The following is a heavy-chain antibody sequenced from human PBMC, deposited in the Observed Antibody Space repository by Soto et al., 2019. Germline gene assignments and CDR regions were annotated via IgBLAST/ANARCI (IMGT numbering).Heavy chain of an antibody. J-gene: IGHJ4*02. D-gene: IGHD4-17*01. CDR1: GSAFSSHG. V-gene: IGHV3-23*01. CDR2: IIKSGDRT. Sequence: EVQLLASGGGLVQPGGSLRLSCAASGSAFSSHGMTWVRQTAGKGLEWVSSIIKSGDRTYYAESVKGRFTISRDNSKNTLYLQMSSPRAEDTAVYYCAEGAYGDGCPDFDYWGKGTLLTVSS. CDR3: AEGAYGDGCPDFDY.